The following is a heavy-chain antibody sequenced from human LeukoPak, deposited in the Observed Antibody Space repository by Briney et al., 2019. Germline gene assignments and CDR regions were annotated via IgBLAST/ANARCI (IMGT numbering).Heavy chain of an antibody. CDR2: IYYSGST. D-gene: IGHD3-10*01. CDR3: ARVRANGMVRGRYLDY. V-gene: IGHV4-59*11. J-gene: IGHJ4*02. CDR1: GGSISSHY. Sequence: SETLSLTCTVSGGSISSHYWSWIRQPPGKGLEWIGYIYYSGSTNYNPSLKSRVTISEDTSKNQFSLKLSSVTAADTAVYYCARVRANGMVRGRYLDYWGQGTLVTVSS.